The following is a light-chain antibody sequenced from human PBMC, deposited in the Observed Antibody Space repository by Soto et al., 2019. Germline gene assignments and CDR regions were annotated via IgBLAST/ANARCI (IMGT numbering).Light chain of an antibody. V-gene: IGKV2-30*01. J-gene: IGKJ1*01. CDR1: QSLVSTDGHTY. CDR3: MQGTYWWT. CDR2: EVS. Sequence: DVVLTQSPLSLPVTLGQPASISCMSNQSLVSTDGHTYLNWFQQRPGLSPRRLIHEVSNRDSGVPERFSGSGSDTDFTLKISRVEVEDVAIYFCMQGTYWWTFGQGTKVEIK.